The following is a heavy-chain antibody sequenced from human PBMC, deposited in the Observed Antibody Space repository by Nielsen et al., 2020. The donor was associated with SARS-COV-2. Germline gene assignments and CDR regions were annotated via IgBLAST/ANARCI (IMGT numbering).Heavy chain of an antibody. CDR1: GFTFDDYG. V-gene: IGHV3-20*01. J-gene: IGHJ4*02. Sequence: GGSLRLSCAASGFTFDDYGMSWVRQAPGQGLDWVSCIHCNGGSTVYADSVKGRFTISRDNAKNSLYLQMNSLRAEDTALYHCAGVDDSSGYYRIRYWGQGTLVTVSS. CDR2: IHCNGGST. CDR3: AGVDDSSGYYRIRY. D-gene: IGHD3-22*01.